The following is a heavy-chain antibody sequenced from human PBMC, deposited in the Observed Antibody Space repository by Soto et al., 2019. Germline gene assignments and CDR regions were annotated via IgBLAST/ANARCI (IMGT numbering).Heavy chain of an antibody. CDR2: ITGSGGTT. D-gene: IGHD2-15*01. J-gene: IGHJ4*02. Sequence: PGGSLRLSCAASGFTFSSYAMSWVRQAPGKGLEWVSAITGSGGTTYYADSVKGRFTISRDNSKSTLYLQMNSLRAEDTAIYYCAKADRDCSGGSCYAGRYYFDYWGQGT. CDR1: GFTFSSYA. CDR3: AKADRDCSGGSCYAGRYYFDY. V-gene: IGHV3-23*01.